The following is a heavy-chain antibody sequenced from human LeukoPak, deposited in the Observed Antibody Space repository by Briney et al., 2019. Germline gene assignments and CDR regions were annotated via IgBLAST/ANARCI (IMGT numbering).Heavy chain of an antibody. D-gene: IGHD3-3*01. V-gene: IGHV1-69*13. Sequence: ASVKVSCKASGGTFSSYAISWVRQAPGHGLEWMGGIIPIFGTANYAQKFQGRVTITADESTSTAYMELSSLRSEDTAVYYCARAGVLRFLEWPGWGQGTLVTVSS. J-gene: IGHJ4*02. CDR2: IIPIFGTA. CDR3: ARAGVLRFLEWPG. CDR1: GGTFSSYA.